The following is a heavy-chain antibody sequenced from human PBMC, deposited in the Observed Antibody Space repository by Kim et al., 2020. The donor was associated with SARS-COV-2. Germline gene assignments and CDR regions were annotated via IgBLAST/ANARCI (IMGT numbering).Heavy chain of an antibody. CDR1: GGTFSSYA. CDR2: IIPIFGTA. J-gene: IGHJ3*02. V-gene: IGHV1-69*06. Sequence: SVKVSCKASGGTFSSYAISWVRQAPGQGLEWMGGIIPIFGTANYAQKFQGRVTITADKSTSTAYMELSSLRSEDTAVYYCARSRRGQIVVAFDIWGQGTMVTVSS. D-gene: IGHD3-22*01. CDR3: ARSRRGQIVVAFDI.